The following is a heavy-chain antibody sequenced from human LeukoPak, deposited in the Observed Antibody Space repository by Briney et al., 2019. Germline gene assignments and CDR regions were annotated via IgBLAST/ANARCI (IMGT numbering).Heavy chain of an antibody. J-gene: IGHJ6*03. V-gene: IGHV1-69*06. CDR1: GGTFSSYA. D-gene: IGHD6-6*01. CDR2: IIPIFGTA. CDR3: ARDRGGSSIAARNYYYYYMDV. Sequence: SVKVSCKASGGTFSSYAISWVRQAPGQGLEWMGGIIPIFGTANYAQKFQGRVTITADKSTSTAYMELSSLRSEDTAVYYCARDRGGSSIAARNYYYYYMDVWDKGTTVTVSS.